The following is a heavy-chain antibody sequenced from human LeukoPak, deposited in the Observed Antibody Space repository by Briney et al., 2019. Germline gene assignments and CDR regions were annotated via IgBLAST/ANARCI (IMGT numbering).Heavy chain of an antibody. CDR3: ATSVDYSIDS. J-gene: IGHJ4*02. V-gene: IGHV4-4*02. CDR2: IYHNGNS. Sequence: PSETLSLTCAVSGGSISSSNWWNWVHQPPGEGLEWIGEIYHNGNSNYNPSLKSRVTISIDKSKNQSSLRLNSVTAADTAVYYCATSVDYSIDSWGQGTLVTVSS. CDR1: GGSISSSNW. D-gene: IGHD4-11*01.